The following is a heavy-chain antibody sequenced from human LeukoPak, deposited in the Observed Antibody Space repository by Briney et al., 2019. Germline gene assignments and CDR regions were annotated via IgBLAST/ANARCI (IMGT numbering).Heavy chain of an antibody. Sequence: PGGSLRLSCAASVFTFSRYWMSWVRQAPGKGLEWVANIKQDGSETYYVDSVKGRFTISRDNAKNLLYLEMNSLRAEDTALYYCARVDGSSSCPDYWGQGTLVTVSS. V-gene: IGHV3-7*01. J-gene: IGHJ4*02. CDR3: ARVDGSSSCPDY. CDR1: VFTFSRYW. D-gene: IGHD6-13*01. CDR2: IKQDGSET.